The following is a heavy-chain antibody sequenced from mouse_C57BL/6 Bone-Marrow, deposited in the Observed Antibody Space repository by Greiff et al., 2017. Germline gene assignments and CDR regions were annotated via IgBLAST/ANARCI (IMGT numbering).Heavy chain of an antibody. V-gene: IGHV1-64*01. CDR3: ASGSSGYVFAY. J-gene: IGHJ3*01. D-gene: IGHD3-2*02. Sequence: QVQLQQPGAELVKPGASVKLSCKASGYTFTSYWMHWVKQRPGQGLAWIGMIHPNSGSTNYNEKFKSKATLTVDKSSSTAYMQLSSLTSEDSADYYCASGSSGYVFAYWGQGTLVTVSA. CDR2: IHPNSGST. CDR1: GYTFTSYW.